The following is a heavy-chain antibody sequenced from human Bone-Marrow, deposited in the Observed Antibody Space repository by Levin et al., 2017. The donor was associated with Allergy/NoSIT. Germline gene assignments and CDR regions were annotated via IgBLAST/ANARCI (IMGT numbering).Heavy chain of an antibody. Sequence: SCAASGFTFSSFAMHWVRQAPGKGLEWVAVISYDGSNIYYGDSVKGRFTISRDNAKNTLYLQMNSLRPEDTAVYYCARRGSRDTSGFYYFHYWGQGTLVTVSS. D-gene: IGHD3-22*01. CDR1: GFTFSSFA. J-gene: IGHJ4*02. V-gene: IGHV3-30-3*01. CDR3: ARRGSRDTSGFYYFHY. CDR2: ISYDGSNI.